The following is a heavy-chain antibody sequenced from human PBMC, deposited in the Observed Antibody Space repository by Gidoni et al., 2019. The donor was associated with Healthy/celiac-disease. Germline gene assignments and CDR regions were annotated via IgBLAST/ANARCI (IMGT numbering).Heavy chain of an antibody. CDR2: ISSSSSYT. Sequence: QVQLVESGGGLVKPGGSLRLSCAASGFTFSDYYMSWIRQAPGKGLEWVSYISSSSSYTNNADSVKGRFTISRDNAKNSLYLQMNSLRAEDTAVYYCARALYSYGFSPGYYFDYWGQGTLVTVSS. CDR1: GFTFSDYY. J-gene: IGHJ4*02. V-gene: IGHV3-11*06. CDR3: ARALYSYGFSPGYYFDY. D-gene: IGHD5-18*01.